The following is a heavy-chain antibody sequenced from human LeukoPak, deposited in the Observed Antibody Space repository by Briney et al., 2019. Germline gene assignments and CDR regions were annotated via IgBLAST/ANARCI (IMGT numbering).Heavy chain of an antibody. CDR3: ARTADWVGNYFDY. D-gene: IGHD3-9*01. CDR1: GYSFTSYW. CDR2: IYPGDSDN. J-gene: IGHJ4*02. Sequence: GESLKISCKGSGYSFTSYWIGWVRQISGKGLEWMGIIYPGDSDNRYSPAFQGQVTISADKSISTAYLQWRSLKASDTAMYYCARTADWVGNYFDYWGQGTLVTVSS. V-gene: IGHV5-51*01.